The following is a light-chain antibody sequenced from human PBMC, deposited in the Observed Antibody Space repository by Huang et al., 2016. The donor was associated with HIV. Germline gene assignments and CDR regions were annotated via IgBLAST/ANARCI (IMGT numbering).Light chain of an antibody. CDR1: QSITTY. Sequence: IQMTQSPTSLSASVGDRVSIVCQASQSITTYLNWYQQKPGKAPKLLISSASTLNSGVPSRFSGSGSGTEFTLTIRGLQLDDFATYYCQQSYSALSSFGPGTRL. V-gene: IGKV1-39*01. J-gene: IGKJ5*01. CDR2: SAS. CDR3: QQSYSALSS.